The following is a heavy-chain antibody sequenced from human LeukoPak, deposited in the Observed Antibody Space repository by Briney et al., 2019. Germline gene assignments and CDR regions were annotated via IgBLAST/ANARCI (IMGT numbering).Heavy chain of an antibody. J-gene: IGHJ6*02. CDR2: IYTSGST. V-gene: IGHV4-4*07. CDR1: GGSISSYY. Sequence: SETLSLTCTVSGGSISSYYWSWIRQPAGKGLEWIGCIYTSGSTNYNPSLKSRVTMSVDTSKNQFSLKLSSVAAADTAVYYCARFPQGGSSYGPLDVWGQGTTVTVSS. D-gene: IGHD5-18*01. CDR3: ARFPQGGSSYGPLDV.